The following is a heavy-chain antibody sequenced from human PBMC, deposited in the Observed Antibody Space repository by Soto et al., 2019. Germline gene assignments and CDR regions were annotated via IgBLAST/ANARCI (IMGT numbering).Heavy chain of an antibody. Sequence: GGSLRLSCAASGFTFSSYWMHWVRQAPGKGLVWVSRINSDGSSTSYADSVKGRFTISRDNAKNTLYLQMNSLRAEDTAVYYCARAAYLDPYGHVSYNWFDPWGQGTLVTVSS. CDR2: INSDGSST. CDR3: ARAAYLDPYGHVSYNWFDP. J-gene: IGHJ5*02. D-gene: IGHD4-17*01. V-gene: IGHV3-74*01. CDR1: GFTFSSYW.